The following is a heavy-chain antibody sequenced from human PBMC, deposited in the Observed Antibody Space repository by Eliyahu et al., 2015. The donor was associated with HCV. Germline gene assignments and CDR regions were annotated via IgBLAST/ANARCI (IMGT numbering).Heavy chain of an antibody. CDR3: TKFGGYNNPDY. CDR2: IRSKANSYAT. Sequence: EVQLVESGGGLVQPGGSLKLSCAASGFTFSGXALHWVRQASGKGLEWVGRIRSKANSYATAYAASVKGRFTISRDDSKNTAYLQMNSLKTEDTAVYYCTKFGGYNNPDYWGQGTLVTVSS. J-gene: IGHJ4*02. CDR1: GFTFSGXA. V-gene: IGHV3-73*02. D-gene: IGHD5-24*01.